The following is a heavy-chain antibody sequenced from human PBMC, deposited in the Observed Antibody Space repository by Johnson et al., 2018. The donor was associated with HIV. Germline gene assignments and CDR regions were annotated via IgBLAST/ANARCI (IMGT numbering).Heavy chain of an antibody. J-gene: IGHJ3*02. Sequence: VQLVESGGGVVQPGRSLRLSCAASGFTFSSYAMHWVRQAPGKGLEWVAVIWFDGSNKYYADSVKGRFTISRDTSKNTLYLQMNSLRAEDTAVYYCAKDQSPLMTWWDAFDIWGQGTMVTVSS. CDR3: AKDQSPLMTWWDAFDI. CDR1: GFTFSSYA. V-gene: IGHV3-33*06. CDR2: IWFDGSNK. D-gene: IGHD2-8*02.